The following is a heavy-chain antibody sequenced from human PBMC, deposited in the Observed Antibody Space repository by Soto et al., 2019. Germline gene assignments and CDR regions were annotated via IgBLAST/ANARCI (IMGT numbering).Heavy chain of an antibody. V-gene: IGHV3-30*18. J-gene: IGHJ4*02. CDR1: GFTFSSYG. CDR2: ISYDGSNK. Sequence: GGSLRLSCAASGFTFSSYGMHWVRQAPGKGLEWVAVISYDGSNKYYADSVKGRFTISRDNSKNTLYLQMNSLRAEDTAVYYCAKDRAYYYGSGSYSFDYWGQGTLVTVSS. CDR3: AKDRAYYYGSGSYSFDY. D-gene: IGHD3-10*01.